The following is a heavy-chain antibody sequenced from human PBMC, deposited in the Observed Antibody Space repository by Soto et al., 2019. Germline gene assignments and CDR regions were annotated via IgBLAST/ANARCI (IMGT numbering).Heavy chain of an antibody. Sequence: EVQLLESGGGLVQPGGSLRLSCAASGFTFSSYAMSWVRQAPGKGLEWVSAISGSGGSTYYADSVKGRFTISRDNSKNTLYQQMNSLRAEDTAVYYCAKDRRGTYYFDYWGQGTLVTVAS. CDR1: GFTFSSYA. CDR2: ISGSGGST. V-gene: IGHV3-23*01. J-gene: IGHJ4*02. D-gene: IGHD3-16*01. CDR3: AKDRRGTYYFDY.